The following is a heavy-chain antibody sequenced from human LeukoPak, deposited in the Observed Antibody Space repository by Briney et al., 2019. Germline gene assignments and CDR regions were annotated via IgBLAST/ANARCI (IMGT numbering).Heavy chain of an antibody. CDR1: GGSISSYY. CDR3: ARAEEDTAMADY. J-gene: IGHJ4*02. D-gene: IGHD5-18*01. Sequence: SETLSLTCTVSGGSISSYYWSWIRQPPGKGQEWIGYIYYSGSTNYNPSLKSRVTISVDTSKNQFSLKLSSVTAADTAVYYCARAEEDTAMADYWGQGTLVTVSS. V-gene: IGHV4-59*01. CDR2: IYYSGST.